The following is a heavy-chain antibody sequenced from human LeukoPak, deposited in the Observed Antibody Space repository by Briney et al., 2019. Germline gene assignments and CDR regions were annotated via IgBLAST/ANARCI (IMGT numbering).Heavy chain of an antibody. CDR2: MNPNSGNT. Sequence: ASVKVSCKASGYTFTSYDINWVRQATGQGLEWMGWMNPNSGNTGYAQKFQGRVTMTRNTSISTAYMELSSLRSEDTAVYYCARARYCSSTSCYLFDPWGQGTLVTVSS. CDR1: GYTFTSYD. CDR3: ARARYCSSTSCYLFDP. J-gene: IGHJ5*02. V-gene: IGHV1-8*01. D-gene: IGHD2-2*01.